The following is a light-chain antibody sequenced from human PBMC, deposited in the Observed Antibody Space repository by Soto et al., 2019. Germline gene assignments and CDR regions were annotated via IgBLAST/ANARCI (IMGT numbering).Light chain of an antibody. J-gene: IGLJ1*01. V-gene: IGLV4-69*01. CDR3: QTWGTGIRV. CDR2: LNSDGSH. Sequence: QAVLTQSPSASASLGASVKLTCTLSSGHSSYAIAWHQQQPEKGPRYLMKLNSDGSHSNGDGIPDRLSGSSSGAERYLTNSSILSEDEADYYCQTWGTGIRVFGTGTKVTVL. CDR1: SGHSSYA.